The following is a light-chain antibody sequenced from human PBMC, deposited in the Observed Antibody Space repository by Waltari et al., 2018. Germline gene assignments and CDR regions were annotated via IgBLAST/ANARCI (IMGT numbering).Light chain of an antibody. CDR1: SSNIGKNY. CDR3: ASWDDSLTGPV. J-gene: IGLJ3*02. V-gene: IGLV1-47*01. Sequence: QSVLTQPPSASGTPGQKVTISCSGTSSNIGKNYVYWYQQVPGTAPNLLIYRNDQRPSGVPERFSGSKSGTSASLAINGLRSEDEADYHCASWDDSLTGPVFGGGTKLTVL. CDR2: RND.